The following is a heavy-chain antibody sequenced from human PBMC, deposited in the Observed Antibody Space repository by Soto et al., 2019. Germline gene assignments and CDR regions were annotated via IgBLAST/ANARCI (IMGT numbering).Heavy chain of an antibody. CDR2: IIPIFGTA. V-gene: IGHV1-69*13. Sequence: ASVKVSCKASGGTFSSYAISWVRQAPGQGLEWMGGIIPIFGTANYAQKFQGRVTITADESTSTAYMELSSLRSEDTAVYYCARAQTPYRPRITXVRGVKILPLYYYGMDVWGQGTTVTVSS. CDR1: GGTFSSYA. CDR3: ARAQTPYRPRITXVRGVKILPLYYYGMDV. D-gene: IGHD3-10*01. J-gene: IGHJ6*02.